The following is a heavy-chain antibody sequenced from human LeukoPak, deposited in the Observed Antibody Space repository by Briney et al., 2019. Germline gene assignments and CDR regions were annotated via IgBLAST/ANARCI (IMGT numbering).Heavy chain of an antibody. D-gene: IGHD4-17*01. V-gene: IGHV3-43*02. CDR1: GFRFDYYA. J-gene: IGHJ4*02. CDR2: ISGDGDST. Sequence: GGSLRLSCAASGFRFDYYAMHWVRQAPGKGLEWVSLISGDGDSTYYAGSVKGRFTISRDNSRNSLFLQMNSLRTEDTALYYCVKGTVPQAPFDYWGQGSLVSVSS. CDR3: VKGTVPQAPFDY.